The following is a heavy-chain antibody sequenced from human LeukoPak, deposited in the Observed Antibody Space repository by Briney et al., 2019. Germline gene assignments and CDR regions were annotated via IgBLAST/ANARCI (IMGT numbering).Heavy chain of an antibody. V-gene: IGHV3-74*01. CDR1: GFTFSSYW. D-gene: IGHD4-11*01. Sequence: GGSLRLSCAASGFTFSSYWMHWVRQAPGKGLVWVSRINSDGSSTSYADSVKGRFAISRDNAKNTLYLQMNSLRAEDTVVYYCTREGAYSSIDHWGQGTLVTVSS. CDR3: TREGAYSSIDH. CDR2: INSDGSST. J-gene: IGHJ4*02.